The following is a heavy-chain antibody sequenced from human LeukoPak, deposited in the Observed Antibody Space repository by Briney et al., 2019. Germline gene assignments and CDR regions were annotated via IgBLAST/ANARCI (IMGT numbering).Heavy chain of an antibody. Sequence: GGSLRLSCAASGFTFGSYATYWVRQAPGKGPEWVSGISGSGGITYFADSVKGRFIISRDNSKNTVYLQINNLRAEDTALYYCAKTRAGNSSGRDPGWPMDYWGQGTLVTVSS. CDR1: GFTFGSYA. CDR3: AKTRAGNSSGRDPGWPMDY. D-gene: IGHD3-22*01. CDR2: ISGSGGIT. J-gene: IGHJ4*02. V-gene: IGHV3-23*01.